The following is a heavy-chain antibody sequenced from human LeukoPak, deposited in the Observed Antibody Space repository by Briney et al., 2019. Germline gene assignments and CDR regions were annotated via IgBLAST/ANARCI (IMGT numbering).Heavy chain of an antibody. CDR2: IYYSGST. CDR3: ARQLMITFGGVIVSGFDY. D-gene: IGHD3-16*02. V-gene: IGHV4-39*01. CDR1: GGSISSSSYY. Sequence: KASETLSLTCTVSGGSISSSSYYWGWIRQPPGKGLEWIGSIYYSGSTYYNPSLKSRVTISVDTSKNQCSLKLSSVTAADTAVYYCARQLMITFGGVIVSGFDYWGQGTLVTVSS. J-gene: IGHJ4*02.